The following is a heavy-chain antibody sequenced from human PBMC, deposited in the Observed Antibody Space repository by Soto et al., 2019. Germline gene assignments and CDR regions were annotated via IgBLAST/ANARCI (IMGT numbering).Heavy chain of an antibody. CDR2: INHSXSP. CDR3: ARDKINGIFDY. CDR1: RGSFSGYY. V-gene: IGHV4-34*01. J-gene: IGHJ4*02. D-gene: IGHD2-8*01. Sequence: XXTLSLTCAVYRGSFSGYYWTWIRQPPGTGLEWMGXINHSXSPNYNKSPKXXVTISVDXXKNQSSLKMPSVTAADTAVYYCARDKINGIFDYWGQETLVTVSS.